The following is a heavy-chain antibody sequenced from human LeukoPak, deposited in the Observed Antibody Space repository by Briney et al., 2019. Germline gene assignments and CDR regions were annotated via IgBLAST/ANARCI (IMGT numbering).Heavy chain of an antibody. CDR1: GGTFSSYA. J-gene: IGHJ3*02. D-gene: IGHD2-2*01. V-gene: IGHV1-69*13. CDR3: GTAAMYRGYAFHI. CDR2: IIPIFGTA. Sequence: SVKVSCKASGGTFSSYAISWVRQAPGQGLEWMGGIIPIFGTANYAQKFQGRVTITADESTSTAYMELSSLRSEDTAVYYCGTAAMYRGYAFHIWGQGTMVTVSS.